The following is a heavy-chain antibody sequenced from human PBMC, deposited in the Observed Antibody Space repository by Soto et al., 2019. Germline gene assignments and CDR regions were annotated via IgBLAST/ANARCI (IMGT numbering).Heavy chain of an antibody. V-gene: IGHV1-69*01. CDR3: ARGATHGSSWYFWFDP. CDR2: IIPLFGTT. D-gene: IGHD6-13*01. CDR1: GGTPSNSA. J-gene: IGHJ5*02. Sequence: QVHLLLQSGAEVKKPGSSVKVSCKASGGTPSNSAISWVRQAPGQGLEWMGGIIPLFGTTNYAQKFKGRVTITADESTSTAYMELSSLRAEDAAVYYCARGATHGSSWYFWFDPWGQGTLVTVSS.